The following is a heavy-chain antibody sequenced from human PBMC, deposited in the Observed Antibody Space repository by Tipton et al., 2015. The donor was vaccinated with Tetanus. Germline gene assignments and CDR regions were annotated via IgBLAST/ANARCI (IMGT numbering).Heavy chain of an antibody. CDR1: GGSFSSSNDY. CDR3: ARRSHIGAPV. CDR2: IYYGGST. D-gene: IGHD2-21*01. Sequence: TLSLTCTVSGGSFSSSNDYWAWIRQPPGKGLEWVGSIYYGGSTYFNPSLRSRGTISIDTSRNQFSLQLRSVTAADTALYFCARRSHIGAPVWGQGTLVTVAS. J-gene: IGHJ3*01. V-gene: IGHV4-39*01.